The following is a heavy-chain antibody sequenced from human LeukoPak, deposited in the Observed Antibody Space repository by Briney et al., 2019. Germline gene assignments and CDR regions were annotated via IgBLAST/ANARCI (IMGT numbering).Heavy chain of an antibody. CDR1: GYTFTNYY. J-gene: IGHJ4*02. Sequence: ASVKDSCKTSGYTFTNYYMHWVRQAPGQGLAWMGIINPSDGSSTYAQNFQGRVTMTRDTSTSTVYMELSSLRSEDTAVYYCARGQSSANYYFEYWGQGTLVTVSS. D-gene: IGHD3-22*01. CDR2: INPSDGSS. CDR3: ARGQSSANYYFEY. V-gene: IGHV1-46*01.